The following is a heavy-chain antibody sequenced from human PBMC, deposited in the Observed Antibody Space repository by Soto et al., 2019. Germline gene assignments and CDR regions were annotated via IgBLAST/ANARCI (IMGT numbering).Heavy chain of an antibody. V-gene: IGHV4-31*03. Sequence: SETLSLTCTVSGGSISSGGYYWSWIRQQPGKGLEWIGYIYYSGSTNYNPSLKSRVTISVDTSKNQFSLKLSSVTAADTAVYYCARRLTTGMIVVVIPYYFDYWGQGTLVTAPQ. CDR3: ARRLTTGMIVVVIPYYFDY. CDR2: IYYSGST. D-gene: IGHD3-22*01. CDR1: GGSISSGGYY. J-gene: IGHJ4*02.